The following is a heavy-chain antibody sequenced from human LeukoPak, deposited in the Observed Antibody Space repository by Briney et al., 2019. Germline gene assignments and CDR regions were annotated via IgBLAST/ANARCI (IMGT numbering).Heavy chain of an antibody. V-gene: IGHV4-34*01. Sequence: SETLSLTCAVYGGSFSGYYWSWIRQPPGKGLEWIGEINHSGSTNYNPSLKSRVTISVDTSKNQFSLKLSSVTAADTAVYYCAGTRGYNYGRLGYWGQGTLVTVSS. J-gene: IGHJ4*02. CDR1: GGSFSGYY. CDR2: INHSGST. CDR3: AGTRGYNYGRLGY. D-gene: IGHD5-18*01.